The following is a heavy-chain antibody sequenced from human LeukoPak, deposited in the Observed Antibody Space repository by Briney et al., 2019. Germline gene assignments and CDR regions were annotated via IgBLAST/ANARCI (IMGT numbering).Heavy chain of an antibody. CDR2: IIPIFGTA. Sequence: ASVKVSCKASGGTLSSYAISWVRQAPGQGLEWMGGIIPIFGTANYAQKFQGRVTITRDTSASTAYMELSSLRSEDTAVYYCARDGCSGGSCYSFGAPLYNWFDPWGQGTLVTVSS. J-gene: IGHJ5*02. CDR3: ARDGCSGGSCYSFGAPLYNWFDP. V-gene: IGHV1-69*05. CDR1: GGTLSSYA. D-gene: IGHD2-15*01.